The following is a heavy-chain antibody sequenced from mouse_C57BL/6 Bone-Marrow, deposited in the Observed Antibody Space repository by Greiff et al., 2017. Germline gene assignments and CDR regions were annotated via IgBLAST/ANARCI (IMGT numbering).Heavy chain of an antibody. V-gene: IGHV1-15*01. CDR1: GYTFTDYE. CDR2: IDPETGGT. CDR3: TRGCYGYFDY. Sequence: QVQLQQSGAELVRPGASVTLYCKASGYTFTDYEMHWVKQTPVHGLEWIGAIDPETGGTAYNQKFKGKAILTADKSSSTAYMELRSLTSEVSAVYYCTRGCYGYFDYWGQGTTLTVSS. D-gene: IGHD1-1*01. J-gene: IGHJ2*01.